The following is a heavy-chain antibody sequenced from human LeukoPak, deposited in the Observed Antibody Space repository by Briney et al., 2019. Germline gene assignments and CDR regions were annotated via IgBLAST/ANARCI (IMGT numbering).Heavy chain of an antibody. V-gene: IGHV3-23*01. CDR3: AKDRLVYYYYMDV. CDR1: GFTFSDNY. J-gene: IGHJ6*03. Sequence: GGSLRLSCAASGFTFSDNYMTWVRQAPGKGLEWVSAISGSGGSTYYADSVKGRFTISRDNSKNTLYLQMNSLRAEDTAVYYCAKDRLVYYYYMDVWGKGTTVTISS. CDR2: ISGSGGST. D-gene: IGHD6-25*01.